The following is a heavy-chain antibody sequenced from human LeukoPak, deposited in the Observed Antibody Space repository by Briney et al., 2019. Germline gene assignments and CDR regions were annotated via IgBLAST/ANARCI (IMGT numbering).Heavy chain of an antibody. CDR1: GGSISSGGYF. V-gene: IGHV4-30-4*07. CDR3: ARNGDDSSDYYYFDY. D-gene: IGHD3-22*01. J-gene: IGHJ4*02. CDR2: IYYSGST. Sequence: PSETLSLTCAVSGGSISSGGYFWSWIRQPPGKGLEWVGYIYYSGSTYYNPSLKSRLTISVDTSKKQFSLKLSSVTAADTAIYYCARNGDDSSDYYYFDYWGQGTLVTVSS.